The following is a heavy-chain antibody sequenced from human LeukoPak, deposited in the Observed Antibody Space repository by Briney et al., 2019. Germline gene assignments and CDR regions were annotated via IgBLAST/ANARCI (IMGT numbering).Heavy chain of an antibody. V-gene: IGHV4-59*08. D-gene: IGHD3-10*01. CDR2: IYYSGST. CDR1: GGSINSYY. J-gene: IGHJ3*02. CDR3: ARPLVRGVYYAFDI. Sequence: SETLSLTCTVSGGSINSYYWSWIRQPPGKGLEWIGYIYYSGSTNYNPSLKSRVTISVDTSKNQFSLKLSSVTAADTAVYYCARPLVRGVYYAFDIWGQGTMVTVSS.